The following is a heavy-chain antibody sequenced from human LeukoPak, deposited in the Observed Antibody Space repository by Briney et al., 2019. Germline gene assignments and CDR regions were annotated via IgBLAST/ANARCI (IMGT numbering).Heavy chain of an antibody. Sequence: SETLSLTCTVSGGSISSDNYSWSWIRQHPGKGLEWIGYISYSGITYSNPSLKSRLTISVDTSKNQFSLKLSSVTAADTAVYYCARGPRSTLGYSSSRGDYWGQGTLVTVSS. V-gene: IGHV4-31*03. CDR1: GGSISSDNYS. D-gene: IGHD6-13*01. CDR3: ARGPRSTLGYSSSRGDY. CDR2: ISYSGIT. J-gene: IGHJ4*02.